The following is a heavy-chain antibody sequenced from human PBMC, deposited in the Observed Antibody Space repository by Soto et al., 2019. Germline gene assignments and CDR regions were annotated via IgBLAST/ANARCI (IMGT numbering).Heavy chain of an antibody. J-gene: IGHJ4*02. CDR2: ISSSSYI. CDR1: GFTFSSYS. Sequence: GGSLRLSCAASGFTFSSYSMNWVRRAPGKGLEWVSFISSSSYIYYADSVKGRFTISRDNAKNSLYLQMNSLRAEVRVVYYCARDMGSSLYYFFDYWGQGTLVTVSS. CDR3: ARDMGSSLYYFFDY. D-gene: IGHD6-6*01. V-gene: IGHV3-21*01.